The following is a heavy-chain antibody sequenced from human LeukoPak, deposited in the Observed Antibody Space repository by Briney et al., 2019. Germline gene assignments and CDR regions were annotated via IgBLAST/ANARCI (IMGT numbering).Heavy chain of an antibody. CDR2: ISAYNGNT. J-gene: IGHJ5*02. D-gene: IGHD3-10*01. Sequence: VASVKVSCKASGYTFTSYGISWVRQAPGQGLEWMGWISAYNGNTNYAQKLQGRVTMTTDTSTSTAYMELRSLRSDDTAVYYCARGPRYLLWFGEPRFDPWGQGTLVTVSS. CDR1: GYTFTSYG. CDR3: ARGPRYLLWFGEPRFDP. V-gene: IGHV1-18*01.